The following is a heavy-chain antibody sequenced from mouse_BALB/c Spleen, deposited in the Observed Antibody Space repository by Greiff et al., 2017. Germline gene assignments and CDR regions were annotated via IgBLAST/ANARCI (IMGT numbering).Heavy chain of an antibody. CDR2: IDPNSGGT. CDR1: GYTFTSYW. J-gene: IGHJ3*01. CDR3: TRSLYYGSSTRFAY. D-gene: IGHD1-1*01. V-gene: IGHV1-62-3*01. Sequence: QVQLKQPGAELVKPGASVKLSCKASGYTFTSYWMHWVKQRPGRGLEWIGRIDPNSGGTKYNEKFKSKATLTVDKPSSTAYMQLSSLTSEDSAVYYCTRSLYYGSSTRFAYWGQGTLVTVSA.